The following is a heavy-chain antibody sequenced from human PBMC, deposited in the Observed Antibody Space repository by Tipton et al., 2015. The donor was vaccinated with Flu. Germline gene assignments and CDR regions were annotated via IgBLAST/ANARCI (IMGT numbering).Heavy chain of an antibody. CDR2: ISAYNGNT. J-gene: IGHJ4*02. CDR1: GYTFTSYG. Sequence: QSGAEVKKPGASVKVSCKASGYTFTSYGISWVRQAPGQGLEWMGWISAYNGNTNYAQKFQGRVTMTRDTSTSTVYMELSSLRSEDTAVYYCARGLGPLWGDLDYWGQGTLVTVSS. CDR3: ARGLGPLWGDLDY. D-gene: IGHD3-16*01. V-gene: IGHV1-18*04.